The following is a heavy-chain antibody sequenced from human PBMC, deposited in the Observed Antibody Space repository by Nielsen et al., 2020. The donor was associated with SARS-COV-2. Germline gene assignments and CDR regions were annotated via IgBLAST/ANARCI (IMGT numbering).Heavy chain of an antibody. D-gene: IGHD3-16*01. CDR2: MNPNSGNT. CDR3: ARGAGGPWAFDI. J-gene: IGHJ3*02. Sequence: ASVKVSCKASGYTFTSYDINWVRQATGQGLEWMGWMNPNSGNTGYAQKFQGRVTITADESTSTAYMELSSLRSEDTAVYYCARGAGGPWAFDIWGQGTMVTVSS. V-gene: IGHV1-8*01. CDR1: GYTFTSYD.